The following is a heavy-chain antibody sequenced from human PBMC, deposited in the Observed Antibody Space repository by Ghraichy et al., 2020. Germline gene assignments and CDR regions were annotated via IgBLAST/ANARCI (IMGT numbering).Heavy chain of an antibody. J-gene: IGHJ4*02. CDR2: INTGGSAI. Sequence: LSLTCAASGFTFSDYYMTWIRQAPGKGLEWVSNINTGGSAIYYADSVKGRFTISRDNAKNSLFLQMNSLRAEDTAVYYCARERPYSSPPYYFDYWGQGTLVTVSS. V-gene: IGHV3-11*01. CDR3: ARERPYSSPPYYFDY. D-gene: IGHD6-13*01. CDR1: GFTFSDYY.